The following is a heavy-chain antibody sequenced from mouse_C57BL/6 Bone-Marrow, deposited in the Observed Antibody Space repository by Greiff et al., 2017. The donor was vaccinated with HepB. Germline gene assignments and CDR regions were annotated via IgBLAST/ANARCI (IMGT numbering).Heavy chain of an antibody. CDR2: ISSGGDYI. CDR3: TREGLYYGSSPFAY. Sequence: EVQVVESGEGLVKPGGSLKLSCAASVFTFSSYAMSWVRQTPEKRLEWVAYISSGGDYIYYADTVKGRFTISRDNARNTLYLQMSSLKSEDKALYYCTREGLYYGSSPFAYWGQGTLVTVSA. D-gene: IGHD1-1*01. J-gene: IGHJ3*01. CDR1: VFTFSSYA. V-gene: IGHV5-9-1*02.